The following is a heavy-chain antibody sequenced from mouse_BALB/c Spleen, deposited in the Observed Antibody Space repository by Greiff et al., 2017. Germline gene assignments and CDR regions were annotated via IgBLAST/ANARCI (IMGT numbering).Heavy chain of an antibody. CDR3: ARGHGDGYYAWCAY. CDR1: GFTFSSYA. CDR2: ISSGGST. V-gene: IGHV5-6-5*01. J-gene: IGHJ3*01. Sequence: EVNLVESGGGLVKPGGSLKLSCAASGFTFSSYAMSWVRQTPEKRLEWVASISSGGSTYYPDSVKGRFTISRDNARNILYLQMSSLRSEDTAMYYCARGHGDGYYAWCAYWGQGTLVTVSA. D-gene: IGHD2-3*01.